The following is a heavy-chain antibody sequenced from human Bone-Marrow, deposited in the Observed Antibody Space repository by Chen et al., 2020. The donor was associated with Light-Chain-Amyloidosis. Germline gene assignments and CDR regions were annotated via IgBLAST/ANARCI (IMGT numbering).Heavy chain of an antibody. CDR3: AKDIIPGATGGRKWVDP. CDR2: ISWNSGRL. D-gene: IGHD3-16*01. CDR1: GFPFDDYA. Sequence: EVQLVESGGGLVQPGRSLRLSCAASGFPFDDYAMHWVRQAPGKGREWGSGISWNSGRLGHADSVKGRITISRENAKNSLYLQMNSLRAEDTALYYCAKDIIPGATGGRKWVDPWGQGTLVTVSS. V-gene: IGHV3-9*01. J-gene: IGHJ5*02.